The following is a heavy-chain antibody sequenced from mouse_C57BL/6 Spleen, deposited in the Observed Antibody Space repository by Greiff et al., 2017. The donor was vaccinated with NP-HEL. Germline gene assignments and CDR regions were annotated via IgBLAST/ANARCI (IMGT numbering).Heavy chain of an antibody. CDR2: INPSNGGT. J-gene: IGHJ4*01. CDR1: GYTFTSYW. Sequence: VKLQQSGTELVKPGASGYTFTSYWMHWVKQRPGQGLEWIGNINPSNGGTNYNEKFKSKATLTVDKSSSTAYMQLSSLTSEDSAVYYCARTGYYAMDYWGQGTSVTVSS. V-gene: IGHV1-53*01. CDR3: ARTGYYAMDY.